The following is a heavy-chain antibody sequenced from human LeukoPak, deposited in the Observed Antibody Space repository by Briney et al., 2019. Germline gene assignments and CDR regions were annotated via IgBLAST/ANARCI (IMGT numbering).Heavy chain of an antibody. CDR3: AKALYYDYSGYTNDAFDI. J-gene: IGHJ3*02. CDR1: GFTFDDYA. D-gene: IGHD3-22*01. Sequence: GRSLRLSCAASGFTFDDYAMHWVRQAPGKGLEWVSGISWNSDSIGYADSVKGRFTVSRDSAKNSLYLQMNSLRAEDTALYYCAKALYYDYSGYTNDAFDIWGQGTMVTVSS. CDR2: ISWNSDSI. V-gene: IGHV3-9*01.